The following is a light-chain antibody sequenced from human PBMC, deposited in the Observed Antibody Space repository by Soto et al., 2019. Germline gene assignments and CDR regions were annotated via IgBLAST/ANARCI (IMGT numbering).Light chain of an antibody. CDR3: QQYSGYSGT. J-gene: IGKJ1*01. V-gene: IGKV1-5*01. CDR1: QRISCW. CDR2: DAS. Sequence: DIQMTQSPSTLSASVGDRVIITCRASQRISCWLAWYQQKPGKAHKLLISDASTLESGVPSRFSGRGSGTEFTLSISSLQPDDLATYYCQQYSGYSGTFGQGTKVEIK.